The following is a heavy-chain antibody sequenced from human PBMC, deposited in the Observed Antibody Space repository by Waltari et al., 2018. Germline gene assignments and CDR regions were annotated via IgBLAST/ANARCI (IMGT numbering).Heavy chain of an antibody. Sequence: QVQLVQSGAEVKKPGSSVKVSCKASGGTFSSYAISWVRQAPGQGLEWMGRIIPIFGTANHAQKFQGRVTITADKSTSTAYMELSSLRSEDTAVYYCASSVSIAAPYYYYYMDVWGKGTTVTISS. CDR2: IIPIFGTA. J-gene: IGHJ6*03. CDR1: GGTFSSYA. V-gene: IGHV1-69*13. D-gene: IGHD6-6*01. CDR3: ASSVSIAAPYYYYYMDV.